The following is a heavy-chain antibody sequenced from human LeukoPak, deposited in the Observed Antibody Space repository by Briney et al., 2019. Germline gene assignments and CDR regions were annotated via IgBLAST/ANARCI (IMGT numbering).Heavy chain of an antibody. CDR1: GYTFPTYG. Sequence: ASVKVSCKASGYTFPTYGISWVRQAPGQGLEWMGWISAYNGNTNYAQNLQGRVTMTTDTSTSTAYLELRSLISDDTAVYYCARDPARNMVRGCDWGQGTLVTVSS. V-gene: IGHV1-18*01. J-gene: IGHJ4*02. CDR3: ARDPARNMVRGCD. D-gene: IGHD3-10*01. CDR2: ISAYNGNT.